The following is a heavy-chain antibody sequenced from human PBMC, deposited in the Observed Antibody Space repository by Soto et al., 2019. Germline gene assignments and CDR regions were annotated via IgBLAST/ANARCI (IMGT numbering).Heavy chain of an antibody. CDR2: IYSVCTT. Sequence: EVQLVESGGGLVQPGGSLRLSCAASGFTVSGNYMSWVRQAPGKGLEWVSAIYSVCTTYYADSVKVRFTISRDTSKNTLYLQMNRVRDEDTAVYYCARAVNDERYFDYWGQGTLVTVSS. J-gene: IGHJ4*02. D-gene: IGHD1-1*01. V-gene: IGHV3-66*01. CDR1: GFTVSGNY. CDR3: ARAVNDERYFDY.